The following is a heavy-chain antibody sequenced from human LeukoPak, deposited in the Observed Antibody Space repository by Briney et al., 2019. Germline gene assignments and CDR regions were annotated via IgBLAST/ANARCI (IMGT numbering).Heavy chain of an antibody. CDR3: ARVGWYSSSSVYMDV. J-gene: IGHJ6*03. CDR2: VIPILGIA. Sequence: SVKVSCKVSGGTFSTHAIIWVRQAPGQGLEWMGRVIPILGIANYAQRFQARVTITADKSTSTVYMELSSLRSEDTAVYYCARVGWYSSSSVYMDVWGKGTTVTVSS. D-gene: IGHD6-6*01. CDR1: GGTFSTHA. V-gene: IGHV1-69*04.